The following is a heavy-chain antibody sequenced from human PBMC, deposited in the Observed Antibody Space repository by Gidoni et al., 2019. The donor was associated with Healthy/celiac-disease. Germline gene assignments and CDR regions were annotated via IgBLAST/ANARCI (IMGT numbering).Heavy chain of an antibody. CDR3: ARSACDSSSWYGNWFDP. Sequence: VQLVQSGAEVKKPGASAKVSCKDSGYTFSSYGISWVRQATGQGLEWMGWISAYNGNTNYAQKLQGRVTMTTDTSTSTACMELRSLRSDDTAVYYCARSACDSSSWYGNWFDPWGQGTLVTVSS. J-gene: IGHJ5*02. D-gene: IGHD6-13*01. CDR2: ISAYNGNT. V-gene: IGHV1-18*04. CDR1: GYTFSSYG.